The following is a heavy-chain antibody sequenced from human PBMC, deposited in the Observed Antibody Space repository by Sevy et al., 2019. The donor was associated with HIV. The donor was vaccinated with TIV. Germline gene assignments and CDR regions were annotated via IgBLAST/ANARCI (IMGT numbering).Heavy chain of an antibody. CDR2: INPFSTGT. CDR3: VSGAGIGQYYFDY. J-gene: IGHJ4*02. V-gene: IGHV1-2*02. CDR1: GYTFTGYY. Sequence: ASVKVSCKASGYTFTGYYIQWVRQVPGQGLQWMGWINPFSTGTKYAPKFQGRVTLTSDRETSSTTAYMELGRLTSDDTAIYYCVSGAGIGQYYFDYWGQGTLVTVSS. D-gene: IGHD6-19*01.